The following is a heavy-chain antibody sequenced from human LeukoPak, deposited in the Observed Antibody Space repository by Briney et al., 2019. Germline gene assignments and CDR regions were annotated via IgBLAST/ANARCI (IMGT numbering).Heavy chain of an antibody. Sequence: GGSLRLSCAASGFTFSSYEMNWVRQAPGKGLEWVSYISDSGSTKYYADSVKGRFTISRDNAKNSVYLQMKSLRAEDTAVYYCVREGYYDSSGYLGVFDYWGQGTLVTVSS. J-gene: IGHJ4*02. CDR1: GFTFSSYE. V-gene: IGHV3-48*03. CDR3: VREGYYDSSGYLGVFDY. CDR2: ISDSGSTK. D-gene: IGHD3-22*01.